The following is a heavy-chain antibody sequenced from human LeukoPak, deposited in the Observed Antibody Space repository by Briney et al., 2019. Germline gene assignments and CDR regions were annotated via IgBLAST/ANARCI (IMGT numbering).Heavy chain of an antibody. CDR3: AKDTREWELLVDY. D-gene: IGHD1-26*01. J-gene: IGHJ4*02. Sequence: GGSLRLSCAASGFTFSSYAMHWVRQAPGKGLEWVAFIRYDGSNKYYADSVKGRFTISRDNSKNTLYLQMNSLRAEDTAVYYCAKDTREWELLVDYWGQGTLVTVSS. V-gene: IGHV3-30*02. CDR2: IRYDGSNK. CDR1: GFTFSSYA.